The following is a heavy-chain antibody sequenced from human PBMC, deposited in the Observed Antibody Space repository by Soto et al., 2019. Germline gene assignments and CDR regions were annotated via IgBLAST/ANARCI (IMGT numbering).Heavy chain of an antibody. D-gene: IGHD3-9*01. CDR2: IHPSGGST. V-gene: IGHV3-23*01. Sequence: RGSLVLSCAAAGFMFSSYGMSWVRQAPGKGLQWVATIHPSGGSTHYAESVRGRFTISRDNSRETLYLQMNSLRAEDTAVYYCAKDPSTGPPDCWGQGALVTVS. CDR3: AKDPSTGPPDC. CDR1: GFMFSSYG. J-gene: IGHJ4*02.